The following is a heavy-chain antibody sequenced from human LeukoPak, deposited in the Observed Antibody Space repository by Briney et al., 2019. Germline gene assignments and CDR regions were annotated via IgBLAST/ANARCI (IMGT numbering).Heavy chain of an antibody. J-gene: IGHJ4*02. CDR1: GFTFTGYY. V-gene: IGHV1-2*02. CDR3: ATRTRYTSSWYFSLGDLDY. Sequence: GASVTVSCKASGFTFTGYYIHWVRQAPGQGLEWMGWINPNSGGTNYAQKFQGRVTMTRDTSISTAYMELSRLRSDDTAVYYCATRTRYTSSWYFSLGDLDYWGQGTLVTVSS. D-gene: IGHD6-13*01. CDR2: INPNSGGT.